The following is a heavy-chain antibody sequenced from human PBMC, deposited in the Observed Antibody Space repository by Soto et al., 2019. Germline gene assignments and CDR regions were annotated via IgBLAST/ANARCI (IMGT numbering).Heavy chain of an antibody. D-gene: IGHD3-10*01. CDR3: ARGLTFSGSGSYLSMARKNYFDY. Sequence: QVQLQQWGAGLLKPSETLSLTCAVYGGSFSGYYWSWIRQPPGQGLEWIGEINHSGSTNYNPSLKVRVTISLDTSNNHITLKVSSVTAADTAVYYCARGLTFSGSGSYLSMARKNYFDYWGQGTLVTVSS. J-gene: IGHJ4*02. CDR2: INHSGST. CDR1: GGSFSGYY. V-gene: IGHV4-34*01.